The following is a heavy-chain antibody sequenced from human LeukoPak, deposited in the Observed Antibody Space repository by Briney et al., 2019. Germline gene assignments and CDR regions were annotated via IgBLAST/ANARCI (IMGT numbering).Heavy chain of an antibody. CDR3: ARDLGGGSYYIDY. Sequence: GGSLRLSCAASGFTFSSYSMIWVRQAPGKGLEWVSSISRTSSYIYYADSLKGRFTISRDNAKNSLYLQMNSLRAEDTAVYYCARDLGGGSYYIDYWGQGTLVTASS. J-gene: IGHJ4*02. V-gene: IGHV3-21*01. D-gene: IGHD1-26*01. CDR1: GFTFSSYS. CDR2: ISRTSSYI.